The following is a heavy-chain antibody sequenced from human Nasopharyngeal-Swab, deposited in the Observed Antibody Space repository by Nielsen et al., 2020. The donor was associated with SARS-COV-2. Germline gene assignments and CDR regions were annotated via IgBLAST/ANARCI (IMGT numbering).Heavy chain of an antibody. J-gene: IGHJ4*02. CDR2: IRRNGNNYAT. V-gene: IGHV3-73*01. D-gene: IGHD2-21*02. CDR1: RFTFSDSA. CDR3: TRCGGGCYSGRDY. Sequence: GGSLRLSCAASRFTFSDSAIHWVRQASGKGLEWVGRIRRNGNNYATAYAASVKGRFIIFRDDPTNTAYLQMNSLKTEDTAVYYCTRCGGGCYSGRDYWGQGTLVTVSS.